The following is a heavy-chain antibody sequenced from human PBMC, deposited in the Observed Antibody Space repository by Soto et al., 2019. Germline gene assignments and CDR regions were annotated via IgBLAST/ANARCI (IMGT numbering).Heavy chain of an antibody. CDR3: ARAVATIPLWFPDY. CDR1: GYTCTSYG. Sequence: ASLKVSCKASGYTCTSYGIAWMLQAPGQGLEWMGWISAYNGNTDYAQKVHGRVTMTSDTSTGTAYMELGSLRSDDTAVYYCARAVATIPLWFPDYSGQGSLVTVSS. CDR2: ISAYNGNT. D-gene: IGHD5-12*01. V-gene: IGHV1-18*01. J-gene: IGHJ4*02.